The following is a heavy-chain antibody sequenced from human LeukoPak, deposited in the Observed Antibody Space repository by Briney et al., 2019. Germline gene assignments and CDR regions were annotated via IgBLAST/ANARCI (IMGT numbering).Heavy chain of an antibody. V-gene: IGHV3-30*04. CDR2: ISDDGSSK. D-gene: IGHD2-2*03. CDR1: GFTCSNHA. CDR3: ARVDDLDAFDM. J-gene: IGHJ3*02. Sequence: GGSLRLYCVTSGFTCSNHAMHWVRQGQGKGLEWLAVISDDGSSKFYADSVKGRFTIFRDNSKNTLFLQINRLRPEDTAVYYCARVDDLDAFDMWGQGTLVTVSS.